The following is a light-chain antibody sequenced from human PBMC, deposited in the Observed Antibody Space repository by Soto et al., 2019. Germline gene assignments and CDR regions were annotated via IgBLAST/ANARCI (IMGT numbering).Light chain of an antibody. Sequence: QAPAGRYMPQGERATLSCRASQSVSSYLAWYQQKPGRAPRLLVQDASNRATGIPPSFSGSGSGTDSTLTINSLRPEAYAVYVCHRHPYGSSPITFGQGTRLEIK. CDR3: HRHPYGSSPIT. V-gene: IGKV3-11*01. CDR2: DAS. J-gene: IGKJ5*01. CDR1: QSVSSY.